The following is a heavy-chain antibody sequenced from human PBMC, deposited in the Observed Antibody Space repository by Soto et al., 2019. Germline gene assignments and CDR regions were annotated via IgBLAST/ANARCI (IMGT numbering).Heavy chain of an antibody. J-gene: IGHJ3*02. CDR3: AGVWGGGYYYDSSEVAFDI. D-gene: IGHD3-22*01. CDR1: GYTFTSYA. CDR2: INAGNGNT. Sequence: ASVKVSCKASGYTFTSYAMHWVRQAPGQRLEWMGWINAGNGNTKYSQKIQGRVTITRDTSASTAYMELSSLRSEDTAVYYCAGVWGGGYYYDSSEVAFDIWGQGTMVTVSS. V-gene: IGHV1-3*01.